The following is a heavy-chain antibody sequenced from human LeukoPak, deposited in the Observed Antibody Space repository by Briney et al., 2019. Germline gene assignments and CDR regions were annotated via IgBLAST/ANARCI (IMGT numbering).Heavy chain of an antibody. CDR1: GFTFSSYW. D-gene: IGHD1-26*01. J-gene: IGHJ4*02. CDR2: IKRDGSEK. V-gene: IGHV3-7*01. Sequence: GGSLRLSCAASGFTFSSYWMTWVRQAPGKGLEWVGNIKRDGSEKYYVDSVKGRFTISRDNAKNSLYLQMNSLRAEDTAVYYCARDILRSGSYDSDYWGQGTLVTVSS. CDR3: ARDILRSGSYDSDY.